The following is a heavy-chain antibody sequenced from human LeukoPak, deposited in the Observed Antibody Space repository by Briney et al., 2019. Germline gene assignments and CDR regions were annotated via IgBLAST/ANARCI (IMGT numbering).Heavy chain of an antibody. V-gene: IGHV3-21*01. CDR2: ISVRSNYR. CDR3: VRLRRNSDRSGYYYYYDY. CDR1: GYTFSDFS. J-gene: IGHJ4*02. Sequence: PGGSLRLSCAASGYTFSDFSVNWVRQAPGKGLEWVPSISVRSNYRYYADSVRGRFTISRDDARDSLFLQMNSLRAEDTAVYFCVRLRRNSDRSGYYYYYDYWGQGTLVTVSS. D-gene: IGHD3-22*01.